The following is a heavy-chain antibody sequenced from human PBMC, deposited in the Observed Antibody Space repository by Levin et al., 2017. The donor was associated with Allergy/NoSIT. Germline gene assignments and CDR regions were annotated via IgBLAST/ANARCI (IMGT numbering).Heavy chain of an antibody. V-gene: IGHV3-30*18. CDR2: ISSDGSNE. CDR3: AEDGGYCSGGSCYPRDS. D-gene: IGHD2-15*01. J-gene: IGHJ4*02. CDR1: GFTFSNYG. Sequence: PGGSLRLSCAASGFTFSNYGMHWVRQAPGKGLEWVAAISSDGSNEYYAESVKGRFTISRDNSKNTMYLQMNSLRPEDTAVYYCAEDGGYCSGGSCYPRDSWGLGTLVTVSS.